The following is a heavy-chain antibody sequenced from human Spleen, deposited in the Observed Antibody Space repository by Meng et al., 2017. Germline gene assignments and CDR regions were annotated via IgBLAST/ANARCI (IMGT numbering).Heavy chain of an antibody. CDR1: GFTFSSYN. V-gene: IGHV3-74*03. Sequence: GGSLRLSCAASGFTFSSYNMHWVRQPPGEGLVWVSRINTDASITTYADSVKGRFTISRDDAKNTVYLQMNSLRAEDTAVYYCARDADWVIFDHWGQGALVTVSS. CDR3: ARDADWVIFDH. CDR2: INTDASIT. J-gene: IGHJ4*02. D-gene: IGHD3-9*01.